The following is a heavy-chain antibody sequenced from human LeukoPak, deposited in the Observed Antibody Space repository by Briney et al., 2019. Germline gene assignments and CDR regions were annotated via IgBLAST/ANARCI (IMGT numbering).Heavy chain of an antibody. J-gene: IGHJ4*02. CDR3: VRVGDYYDSGGYQGFDY. Sequence: GGSLRLSCAASGFTFSSYSMNWVRQAPGKGLEWVSYISSSSSTIYYADSVKGRFTISRDNAKNSVYLQMNSLRDEDTAVYYCVRVGDYYDSGGYQGFDYWGQGTLVTVSS. V-gene: IGHV3-48*02. CDR1: GFTFSSYS. D-gene: IGHD3-22*01. CDR2: ISSSSSTI.